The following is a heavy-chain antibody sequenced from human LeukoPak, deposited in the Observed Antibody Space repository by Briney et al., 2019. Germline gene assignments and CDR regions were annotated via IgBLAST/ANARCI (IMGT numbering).Heavy chain of an antibody. V-gene: IGHV3-7*03. CDR1: GFTFSSYW. CDR2: IKQDGSEK. Sequence: GGSLRLSCAASGFTFSSYWMSWVRQAPGKGLEWVANIKQDGSEKYYVDSVKGRFTISRDNAKNSLYLQMNSLRADDTAVYYCAKSYTSGSFYDYWGQGTLVTVSS. D-gene: IGHD3-10*01. CDR3: AKSYTSGSFYDY. J-gene: IGHJ4*02.